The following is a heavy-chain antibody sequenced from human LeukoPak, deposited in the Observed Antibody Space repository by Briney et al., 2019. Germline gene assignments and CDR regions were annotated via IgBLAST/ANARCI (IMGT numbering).Heavy chain of an antibody. CDR3: ARTNSGYDSFDY. Sequence: GGSLRLSCAASGFTFSIYNMNWVRQAPGKGLEWVSYISSGRSTISYADSVKGRFTISRDNAKNSLFLHMNSLRAEDTAVYYCARTNSGYDSFDYWGQGTLVTVSS. D-gene: IGHD5-12*01. J-gene: IGHJ4*02. V-gene: IGHV3-48*04. CDR2: ISSGRSTI. CDR1: GFTFSIYN.